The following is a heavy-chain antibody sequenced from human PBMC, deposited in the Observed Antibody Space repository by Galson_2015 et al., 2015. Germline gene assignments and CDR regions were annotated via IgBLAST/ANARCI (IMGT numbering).Heavy chain of an antibody. CDR2: TSYDGSNK. D-gene: IGHD2-2*01. Sequence: LRLSCAASGFTFSSYAMHWVRQAPGKGLEWVAVTSYDGSNKYYADSVKGRFTISRDNSKNTLYLQMNSLRAEDTAVYYCARGCSSTSCYGRAVAEPGMDVWGQGTTVTVSS. V-gene: IGHV3-30-3*01. CDR3: ARGCSSTSCYGRAVAEPGMDV. J-gene: IGHJ6*02. CDR1: GFTFSSYA.